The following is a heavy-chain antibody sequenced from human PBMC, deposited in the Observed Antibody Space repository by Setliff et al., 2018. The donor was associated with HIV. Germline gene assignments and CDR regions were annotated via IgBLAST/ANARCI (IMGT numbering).Heavy chain of an antibody. CDR2: IIPILGIA. CDR1: GGPFSSYA. Sequence: GASVKVSCKASGGPFSSYAISWVRQAPGQGLEWMGGIIPILGIANYAQKFQGRVTITAVESTSTAYMELSSLRSEDTAVYYCARDYSPTFYYYDSSGTFDYWGQGTLVTVSS. V-gene: IGHV1-69*10. CDR3: ARDYSPTFYYYDSSGTFDY. D-gene: IGHD3-22*01. J-gene: IGHJ4*02.